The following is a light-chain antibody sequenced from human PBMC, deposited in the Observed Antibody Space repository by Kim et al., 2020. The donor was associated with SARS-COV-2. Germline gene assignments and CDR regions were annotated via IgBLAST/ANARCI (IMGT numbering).Light chain of an antibody. J-gene: IGLJ2*01. CDR2: DVS. CDR3: SSKTGSDTLV. V-gene: IGLV2-14*03. CDR1: SSDVGAYIY. Sequence: GQSITISCPGTSSDVGAYIYVSWYQHHPGKAPKLMIYDVSVRPSGVSNRFSGSKSGNTASLTISGLQPEDEADYYCSSKTGSDTLVFGGGTQLTVL.